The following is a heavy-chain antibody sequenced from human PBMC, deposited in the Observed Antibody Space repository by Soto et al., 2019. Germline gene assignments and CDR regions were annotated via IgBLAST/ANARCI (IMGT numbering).Heavy chain of an antibody. CDR1: GGTFSSYT. D-gene: IGHD5-18*01. CDR3: ANRGYSYGFVIY. V-gene: IGHV1-69*02. J-gene: IGHJ4*02. CDR2: IIPMLGIA. Sequence: QVQLVQSGAKVKKPGSSVKVSCKASGGTFSSYTFSWVRQAPGQGLEWMGRIIPMLGIANYAQKFQGRVTITADKSTSTAYMELSSLRSEDTAVYYCANRGYSYGFVIYWGQGTLVTVSS.